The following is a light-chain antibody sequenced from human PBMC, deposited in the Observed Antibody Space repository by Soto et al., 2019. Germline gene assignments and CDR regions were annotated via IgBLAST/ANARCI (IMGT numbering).Light chain of an antibody. Sequence: QSALTQPASVSGSPGQSITISCTGTSSDGGAYNYVSWYQQHPGRAPKLMIYEVSNRPSGVSNRFSGSKSGNTASLTISGLQAEDEADYYCSSYTSSSTLYVFGTGTKLTVL. CDR1: SSDGGAYNY. J-gene: IGLJ1*01. CDR2: EVS. CDR3: SSYTSSSTLYV. V-gene: IGLV2-14*01.